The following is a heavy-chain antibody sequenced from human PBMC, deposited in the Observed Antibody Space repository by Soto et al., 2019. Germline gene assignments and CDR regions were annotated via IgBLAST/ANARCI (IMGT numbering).Heavy chain of an antibody. CDR1: GGSISSSTYY. CDR3: ARRGGPADF. Sequence: QLQLQESGPGLVKPSETLSLTCTVSGGSISSSTYYWGWIRQPPGKGLEWMGSIYFGGSTYYNPSLKSRLTISVDTSKSQFSLKLSSVTAADTAVYYCARRGGPADFWGQGTLVTVSS. D-gene: IGHD2-15*01. J-gene: IGHJ4*02. CDR2: IYFGGST. V-gene: IGHV4-39*01.